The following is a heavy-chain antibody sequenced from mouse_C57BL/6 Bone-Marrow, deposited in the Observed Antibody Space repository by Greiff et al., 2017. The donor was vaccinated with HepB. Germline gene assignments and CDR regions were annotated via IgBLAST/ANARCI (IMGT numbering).Heavy chain of an antibody. CDR1: GFNIKDYY. V-gene: IGHV14-2*01. CDR2: IDPEDGET. CDR3: ASSYGYDRVYAMDY. Sequence: VQLQQSGAELVKPGASVKLSCTASGFNIKDYYMHWVKQRTEQGLEWIGSIDPEDGETKYAPKFQGKATITADTSSNTAYMQLSRLTSEDTAVYYCASSYGYDRVYAMDYWGQGTSVTVSS. D-gene: IGHD2-2*01. J-gene: IGHJ4*01.